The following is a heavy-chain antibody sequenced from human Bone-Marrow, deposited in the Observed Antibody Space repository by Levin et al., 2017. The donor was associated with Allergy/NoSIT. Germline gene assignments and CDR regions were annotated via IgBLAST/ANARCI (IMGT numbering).Heavy chain of an antibody. D-gene: IGHD3-22*01. J-gene: IGHJ4*02. CDR2: IYYSGST. CDR1: GGSISSSSYY. V-gene: IGHV4-39*01. CDR3: ARPTNYYDSTLGSFDY. Sequence: PSETLSLTCTVSGGSISSSSYYWGWIRQPPGKGLEWIGSIYYSGSTYYNPSLKSRVTISVDTSKNQFSLKLSSVTAADTAVYYCARPTNYYDSTLGSFDYWGQGTLVTVSS.